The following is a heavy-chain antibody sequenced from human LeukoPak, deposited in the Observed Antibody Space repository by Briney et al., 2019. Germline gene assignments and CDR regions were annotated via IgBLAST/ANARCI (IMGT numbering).Heavy chain of an antibody. CDR2: ISGSGGST. Sequence: GGSLRLSCAASGFTFDDYAMHWVRQAPGKGLEWVSAISGSGGSTYYADSVKGRFTISRDNSKNTLYLQMNSLRAEDTAVYYCAKDPTGSSSYYFDYWGQGTLVTVSS. CDR3: AKDPTGSSSYYFDY. D-gene: IGHD6-6*01. J-gene: IGHJ4*02. CDR1: GFTFDDYA. V-gene: IGHV3-23*01.